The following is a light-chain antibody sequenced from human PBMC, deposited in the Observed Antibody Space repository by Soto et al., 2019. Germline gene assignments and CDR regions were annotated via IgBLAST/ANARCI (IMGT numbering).Light chain of an antibody. CDR3: AAWDDSLNGVV. CDR1: SSNIGSNA. V-gene: IGLV1-44*01. Sequence: QSVLSQPPSASGTPGQRVILSCSGGSSNIGSNALNWYLHLPGTAPKLLIFANNQRPSGVPDRFSGSKSGTSASLAISGLQSEDEAVYYCAAWDDSLNGVVFGGGTQLTVL. J-gene: IGLJ2*01. CDR2: ANN.